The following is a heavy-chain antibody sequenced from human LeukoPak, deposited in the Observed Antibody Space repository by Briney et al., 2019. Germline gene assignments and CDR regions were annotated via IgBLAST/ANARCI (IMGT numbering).Heavy chain of an antibody. CDR1: GDSISSGSYY. V-gene: IGHV4-61*02. J-gene: IGHJ3*02. Sequence: SETLSLTCTVSGDSISSGSYYWSWIRQPAGKGLEWIGRIYTSGSTNYNPSLKSRVTISVDTSKNLFSLRLSSVTAADTAVYYCARVGCSGGSCYRSRGAFDIWGQGTMVTVSS. D-gene: IGHD2-15*01. CDR2: IYTSGST. CDR3: ARVGCSGGSCYRSRGAFDI.